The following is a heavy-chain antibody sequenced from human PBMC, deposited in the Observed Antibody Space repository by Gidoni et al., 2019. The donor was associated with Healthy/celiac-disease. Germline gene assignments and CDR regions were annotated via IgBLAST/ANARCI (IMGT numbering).Heavy chain of an antibody. V-gene: IGHV1-69*01. CDR2: ILPIFGTA. J-gene: IGHJ4*02. Sequence: QVQLVQSGAEVKKPGSSVKVSCKSSGGTFSIYAISWVRKAPAQGLDWMGGILPIFGTANYEQKFQGMVTITADESTSTAYLELSSLRSEDTAVYYCASLLKYYYDSSGPLSLGYYFDYWGQGTLVTVSS. CDR3: ASLLKYYYDSSGPLSLGYYFDY. D-gene: IGHD3-22*01. CDR1: GGTFSIYA.